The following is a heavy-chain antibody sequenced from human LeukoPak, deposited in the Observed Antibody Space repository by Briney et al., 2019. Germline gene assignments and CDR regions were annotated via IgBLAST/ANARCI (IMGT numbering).Heavy chain of an antibody. CDR3: VSIAAADADAFDI. CDR2: IYSGGST. D-gene: IGHD6-13*01. J-gene: IGHJ3*02. Sequence: GGSLRLSCAASGFTVSSNYMSWVRQAPGKGLEWVSVIYSGGSTYYADSVKGRFTISRDNSKNTLYLQMNSLRAEDTAVYYCVSIAAADADAFDIWGQGTMVTVSS. V-gene: IGHV3-66*01. CDR1: GFTVSSNY.